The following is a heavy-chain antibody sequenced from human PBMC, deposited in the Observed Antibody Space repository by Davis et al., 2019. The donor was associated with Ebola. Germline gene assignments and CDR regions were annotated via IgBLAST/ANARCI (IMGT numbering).Heavy chain of an antibody. Sequence: ASVKVSCKASGYNFSAYSVHWVRQVPGAGLEWMGRIDPYSGGTNYAQKFQGWVTMTRDTSISTAYMELTSDDTAVYYCARGGTGYDYAFEYWGQGSLVSVSS. CDR2: IDPYSGGT. CDR3: ARGGTGYDYAFEY. J-gene: IGHJ4*02. D-gene: IGHD5-12*01. CDR1: GYNFSAYS. V-gene: IGHV1-2*04.